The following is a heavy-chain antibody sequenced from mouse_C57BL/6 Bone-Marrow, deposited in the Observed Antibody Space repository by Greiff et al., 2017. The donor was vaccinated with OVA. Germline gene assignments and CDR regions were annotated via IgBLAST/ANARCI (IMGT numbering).Heavy chain of an antibody. CDR3: ARECYYYGSSRYWYFDV. J-gene: IGHJ1*03. D-gene: IGHD1-1*01. Sequence: QVQLQQSGAELMKPGASVKLSCKATGYTFTGYWIEWVKQRPGHGLEWIGEILPGSGSTNYNEKFKGKATFTADPSSNTAYMQLSSLTTEDSAIYYCARECYYYGSSRYWYFDVWGTGTTVTVFS. V-gene: IGHV1-9*01. CDR1: GYTFTGYW. CDR2: ILPGSGST.